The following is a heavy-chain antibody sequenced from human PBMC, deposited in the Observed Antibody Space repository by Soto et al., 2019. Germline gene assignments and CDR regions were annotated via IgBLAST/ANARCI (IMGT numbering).Heavy chain of an antibody. CDR1: GFTFTTTW. D-gene: IGHD1-1*01. J-gene: IGHJ3*01. CDR2: INNDGGVT. Sequence: PGGSLRLSCAASGFTFTTTWLHWVRQAPGMGLVWVSHINNDGGVTTYADSVKGRFTISRDNAKNTVYLQMNSLRAEDTAVYYCTTDGSFAQHVWGQGSMVTVSS. CDR3: TTDGSFAQHV. V-gene: IGHV3-74*03.